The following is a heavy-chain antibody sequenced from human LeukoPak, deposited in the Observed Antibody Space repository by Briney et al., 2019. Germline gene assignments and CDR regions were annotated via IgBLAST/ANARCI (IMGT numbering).Heavy chain of an antibody. D-gene: IGHD6-19*01. J-gene: IGHJ4*02. V-gene: IGHV4-59*12. Sequence: SETLSLTCTVSGGSISSYYWSWIRQPPGKGLEWIGEIYHSGSTNYNPSLKSRVTISVDKSKNQFSLKLSSVTAADTAVYYCARKREYSSGPMGYWGQGTLVTVSS. CDR1: GGSISSYY. CDR3: ARKREYSSGPMGY. CDR2: IYHSGST.